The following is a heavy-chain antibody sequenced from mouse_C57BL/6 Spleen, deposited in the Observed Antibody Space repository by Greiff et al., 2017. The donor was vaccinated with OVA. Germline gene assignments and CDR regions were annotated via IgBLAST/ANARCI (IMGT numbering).Heavy chain of an antibody. J-gene: IGHJ2*01. CDR2: INPSSGYT. Sequence: VQLQQSGAELARPGASVKMSSKASGYTFTSYTMHWVKQRPGQGLEWIGYINPSSGYTKYNQKFKDKATLTADKSSSTAYMQLSSLTSEDSAVYYCARPILGRGYYFDYWGQGTTLTVSS. CDR1: GYTFTSYT. V-gene: IGHV1-4*01. CDR3: ARPILGRGYYFDY. D-gene: IGHD4-1*01.